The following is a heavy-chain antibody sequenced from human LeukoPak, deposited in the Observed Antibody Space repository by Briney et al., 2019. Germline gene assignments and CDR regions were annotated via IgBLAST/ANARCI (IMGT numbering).Heavy chain of an antibody. CDR3: ARVAPYYYYGMDV. J-gene: IGHJ6*02. Sequence: SETLSLTCIVSGGSVSSGSYYWSWIRQPPGKGLEWIGEINHSGSTNYNPSLKSRVTISVDTSKNQFSLKLSSVTAADTAVYYCARVAPYYYYGMDVWGQGTTVTVSS. CDR2: INHSGST. CDR1: GGSVSSGSYY. V-gene: IGHV4-39*07.